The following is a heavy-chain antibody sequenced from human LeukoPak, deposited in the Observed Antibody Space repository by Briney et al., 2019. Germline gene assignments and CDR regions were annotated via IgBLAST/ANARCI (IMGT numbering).Heavy chain of an antibody. CDR1: GYTLTELS. J-gene: IGHJ3*02. CDR3: ARDGRYCSSTSCYII. D-gene: IGHD2-2*02. V-gene: IGHV1-24*01. Sequence: ASVKVSCKVSGYTLTELSMHWVRQAPGKGLEWMGGFDPEDGETIYAQKFQGRVTTTEDTSTDTANMELSSLRSEGTAVYYCARDGRYCSSTSCYIIWGQGTMVTVSS. CDR2: FDPEDGET.